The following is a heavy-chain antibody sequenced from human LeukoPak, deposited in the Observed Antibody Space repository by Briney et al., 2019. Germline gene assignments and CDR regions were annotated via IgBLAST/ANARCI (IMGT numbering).Heavy chain of an antibody. D-gene: IGHD3-10*01. CDR3: AKIGGYFDY. V-gene: IGHV3-23*01. Sequence: GGSLRLSCAASGFTFRSNSMSWVRQAPGKGLEWVSAVTGTGENTYYADFVKGRFTISRDNSNNTLYLQMNSLRAEDTAVYYCAKIGGYFDYWGQGTLVTVSS. CDR1: GFTFRSNS. CDR2: VTGTGENT. J-gene: IGHJ4*02.